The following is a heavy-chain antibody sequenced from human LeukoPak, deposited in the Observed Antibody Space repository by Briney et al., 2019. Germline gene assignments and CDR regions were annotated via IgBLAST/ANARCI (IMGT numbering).Heavy chain of an antibody. J-gene: IGHJ4*02. D-gene: IGHD3-22*01. V-gene: IGHV3-23*01. CDR2: ISGSGGST. Sequence: PGGSLRLSCAASGFTFSSYAMSWVRQAPGKGLEWVSAISGSGGSTYYADSVKGRVTISRDNSKNTLYLQMNSLRAEDTAVYYCAKSGIYHYDSSGYSDYWGQGTLVTVSS. CDR3: AKSGIYHYDSSGYSDY. CDR1: GFTFSSYA.